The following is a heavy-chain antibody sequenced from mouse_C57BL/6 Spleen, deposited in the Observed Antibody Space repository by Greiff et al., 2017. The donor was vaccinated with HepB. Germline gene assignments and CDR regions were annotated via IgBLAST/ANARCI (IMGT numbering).Heavy chain of an antibody. D-gene: IGHD2-5*01. CDR2: ISSGSSTI. Sequence: EVQLVESGGGLVKPGGSLKLSCAASGFTFSDYGMHWVRQAPEKGLEWVAYISSGSSTIYYADTVKGRFTISRDNAKNTLFLQMTSLRSEDTAMYYCARRMDSNRYYYAMDYWGQGTSVTVSS. CDR1: GFTFSDYG. V-gene: IGHV5-17*01. CDR3: ARRMDSNRYYYAMDY. J-gene: IGHJ4*01.